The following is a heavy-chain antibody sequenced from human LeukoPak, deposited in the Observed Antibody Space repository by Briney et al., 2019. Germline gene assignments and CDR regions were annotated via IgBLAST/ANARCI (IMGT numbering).Heavy chain of an antibody. CDR2: ISYDGSNK. J-gene: IGHJ3*02. D-gene: IGHD1-26*01. Sequence: GGSLRLSCAASGFTFSSYGMHWVRQAPGKGLEWVAVISYDGSNKYYADSVKGRFTISRDNSKNTLYLQMNSLRAEDTAVYYCATSYNGSYYVSYAFDIWGQGTMVTVSS. CDR1: GFTFSSYG. V-gene: IGHV3-30*03. CDR3: ATSYNGSYYVSYAFDI.